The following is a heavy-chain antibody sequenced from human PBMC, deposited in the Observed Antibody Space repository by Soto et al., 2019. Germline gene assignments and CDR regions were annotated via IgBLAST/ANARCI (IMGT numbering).Heavy chain of an antibody. CDR1: GGTFSSYV. CDR3: AREARWGSYGFDY. J-gene: IGHJ4*02. D-gene: IGHD5-18*01. Sequence: QVQLVQSGAEVKKPGSSVKVSCKASGGTFSSYVINWVRQAPGQGLEWMGGIIPIYAPANYAQRFQGRVTITADESTSTTYMELSSLKPEDTAVYYCAREARWGSYGFDYWGQGTVVTVSS. V-gene: IGHV1-69*12. CDR2: IIPIYAPA.